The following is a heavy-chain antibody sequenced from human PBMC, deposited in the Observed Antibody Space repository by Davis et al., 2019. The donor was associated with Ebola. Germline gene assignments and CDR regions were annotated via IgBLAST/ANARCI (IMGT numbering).Heavy chain of an antibody. D-gene: IGHD1-26*01. V-gene: IGHV4-59*01. J-gene: IGHJ4*02. CDR1: GGSMSSYY. CDR2: IYYGGTT. Sequence: SETLSLTCTVSGGSMSSYYWSWIWQPPGKGLEWIGNIYYGGTTNYNPSLKSRVTISGDTSKNQFSLNVNSVTAADTAMYYCARTPQYTSYGSYFDYWGQGALVTVSS. CDR3: ARTPQYTSYGSYFDY.